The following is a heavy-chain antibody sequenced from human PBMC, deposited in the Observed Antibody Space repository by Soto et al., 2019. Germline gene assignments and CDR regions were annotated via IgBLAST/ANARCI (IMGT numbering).Heavy chain of an antibody. Sequence: EVQLVESGGGLVQPGGSLRLSCAASGFTFSNYWMYWVRQAPGKGLVWVSRVNNDGTDTTHADSVKGRFTISRDNAENTLYVELNSPRAEDTAVDYCARGGLQHALDVWALASTVTVS. V-gene: IGHV3-74*03. D-gene: IGHD6-13*01. CDR1: GFTFSNYW. J-gene: IGHJ6*02. CDR2: VNNDGTDT. CDR3: ARGGLQHALDV.